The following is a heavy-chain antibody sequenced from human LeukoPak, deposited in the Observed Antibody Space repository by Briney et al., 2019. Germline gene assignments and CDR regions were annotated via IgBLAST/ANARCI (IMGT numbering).Heavy chain of an antibody. J-gene: IGHJ6*02. D-gene: IGHD6-19*01. Sequence: GGSVKVSCQASGGTFSSYVISWVRQAPGQGLEWMGGTIPNYGTANYAQKFQGRVTITADEPTSTAYMELSSLRSEDTAIYYCAREIGLSSSGWYERMRKRNGLDVWGQGTTVTVSS. CDR1: GGTFSSYV. V-gene: IGHV1-69*13. CDR2: TIPNYGTA. CDR3: AREIGLSSSGWYERMRKRNGLDV.